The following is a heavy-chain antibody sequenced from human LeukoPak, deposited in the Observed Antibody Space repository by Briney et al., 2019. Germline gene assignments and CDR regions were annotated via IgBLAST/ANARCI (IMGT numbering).Heavy chain of an antibody. V-gene: IGHV3-21*01. CDR3: ARDRTGTPQDAFDI. Sequence: GGSLRLSCAASGFTFKSYSMNWVRQAPGKGLEWVSSISSSRSYIYCTDSVKGRFTISRDNAWNSLYLQMDSLRAEDTAVYYCARDRTGTPQDAFDIWGQGTMVIVSS. CDR1: GFTFKSYS. CDR2: ISSSRSYI. J-gene: IGHJ3*02. D-gene: IGHD3/OR15-3a*01.